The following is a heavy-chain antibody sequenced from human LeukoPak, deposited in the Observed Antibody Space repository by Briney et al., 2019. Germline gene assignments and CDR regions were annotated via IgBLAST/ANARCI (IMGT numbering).Heavy chain of an antibody. CDR3: AKASLRNHYYYYGMDV. Sequence: GRSLRLSCAASGFTFDDYAMHWVRQAPGKGLEWVSGISWNSGSIGYADSVKGRFTISRDNAKNSLYLQMNSLRAEDTALYYCAKASLRNHYYYYGMDVWGQGTTVTVSS. J-gene: IGHJ6*02. CDR1: GFTFDDYA. CDR2: ISWNSGSI. D-gene: IGHD2/OR15-2a*01. V-gene: IGHV3-9*01.